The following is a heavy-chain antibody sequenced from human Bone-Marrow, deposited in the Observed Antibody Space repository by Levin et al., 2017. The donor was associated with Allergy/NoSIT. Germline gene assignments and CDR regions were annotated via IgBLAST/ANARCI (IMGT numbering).Heavy chain of an antibody. CDR3: ARDGGRQLVEPNFDY. CDR1: GFTFSSYG. V-gene: IGHV3-33*01. CDR2: IWYDGSNK. D-gene: IGHD6-13*01. Sequence: RSGGSLRLSCAASGFTFSSYGMHWVRQAPGKGLEWVAVIWYDGSNKYYADSVKGRFTISRDNSKNTLYLQMNSLRAEDTAVYYCARDGGRQLVEPNFDYWGQGTLVTVSS. J-gene: IGHJ4*02.